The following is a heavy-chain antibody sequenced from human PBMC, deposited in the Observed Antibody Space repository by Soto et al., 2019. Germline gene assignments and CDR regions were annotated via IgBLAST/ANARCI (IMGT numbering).Heavy chain of an antibody. CDR2: ISAYNGNT. J-gene: IGHJ5*02. CDR1: GYTFTSYG. V-gene: IGHV1-18*01. D-gene: IGHD2-2*01. CDR3: ARGSYCSSTSCPGAWFDP. Sequence: GASVKVSCKASGYTFTSYGNSWVRQAPGQGLEWMGWISAYNGNTNYAQKLQGRVTMTTDTSTSTAYMELRSLRSDDTAVYYCARGSYCSSTSCPGAWFDPWGQGTLVTVSS.